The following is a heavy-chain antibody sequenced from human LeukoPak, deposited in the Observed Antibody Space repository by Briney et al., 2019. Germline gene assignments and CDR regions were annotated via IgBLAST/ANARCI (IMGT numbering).Heavy chain of an antibody. V-gene: IGHV3-23*01. CDR2: ILDSGYST. D-gene: IGHD3-16*01. CDR1: GFTFSSYA. CDR3: AKLGGHPLHNYYVGV. J-gene: IGHJ6*03. Sequence: GGSLRLSCAASGFTFSSYAMSWVRQAPGKGLEWVSGILDSGYSTYYANSVKGRFTISRDNSNNTLYLQMNSLRAEDTAVYYCAKLGGHPLHNYYVGVWGKGTRVAVSS.